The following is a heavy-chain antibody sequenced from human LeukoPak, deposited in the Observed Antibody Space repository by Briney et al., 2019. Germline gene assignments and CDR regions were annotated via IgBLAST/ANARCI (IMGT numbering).Heavy chain of an antibody. CDR1: GFTFSNAW. CDR3: TSGLYYDSWSDLFDY. Sequence: PGGSLRLSCAASGFTFSNAWMSWVRQAPGKGPEWVGFIRRKANGGTTEYAASVKGRFTISRDDSKSIAYLQMNSLKTEDTAVYYCTSGLYYDSWSDLFDYWGQGTLVTVSS. J-gene: IGHJ4*02. CDR2: IRRKANGGTT. V-gene: IGHV3-49*04. D-gene: IGHD3-3*01.